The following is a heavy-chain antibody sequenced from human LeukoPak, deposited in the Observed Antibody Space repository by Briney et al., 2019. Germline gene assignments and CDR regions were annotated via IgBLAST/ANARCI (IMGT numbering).Heavy chain of an antibody. CDR3: ANGQTAACVNYFYY. J-gene: IGHJ4*02. CDR2: IYYSGST. D-gene: IGHD6-13*01. CDR1: GGSISSSSYY. V-gene: IGHV4-39*01. Sequence: SETLSLTCTVSGGSISSSSYYWGWIRQPPGKGLEWIGSIYYSGSTYYNPSLKSRVTISVDTSKNQFSLKLSSVTAADTAVYYCANGQTAACVNYFYYWGQGTLVAVSS.